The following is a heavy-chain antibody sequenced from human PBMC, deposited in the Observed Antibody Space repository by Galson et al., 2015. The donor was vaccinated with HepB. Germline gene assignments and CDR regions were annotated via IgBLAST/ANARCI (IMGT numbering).Heavy chain of an antibody. CDR1: GFIFSNYW. D-gene: IGHD3-3*01. J-gene: IGHJ4*02. CDR2: IKPDGSEK. Sequence: SLRLSCAASGFIFSNYWMNWVRQAPGKGLEWVANIKPDGSEKYYVDSVKGRFTISRDNAKKSLYLQMNSLRVEDTALYYCARLRSGFRNFDFWGRGTLVTVSS. CDR3: ARLRSGFRNFDF. V-gene: IGHV3-7*01.